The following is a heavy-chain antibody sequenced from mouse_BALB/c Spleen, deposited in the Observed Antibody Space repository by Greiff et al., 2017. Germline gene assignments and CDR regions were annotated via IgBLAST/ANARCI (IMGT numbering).Heavy chain of an antibody. CDR2: INSNGGST. D-gene: IGHD2-1*01. CDR3: ARETPYGNYVGWYFDV. V-gene: IGHV5-6-3*01. CDR1: GFTFSSYG. J-gene: IGHJ1*01. Sequence: EVKLVESGGGLVQPGGSLKLSCAASGFTFSSYGMSWVRQTPAKRLELVATINSNGGSTSYPDSVKGRVTISRDNAKNTLYLQMSSLKAEDTAMYDCARETPYGNYVGWYFDVWGAGTTVTVTT.